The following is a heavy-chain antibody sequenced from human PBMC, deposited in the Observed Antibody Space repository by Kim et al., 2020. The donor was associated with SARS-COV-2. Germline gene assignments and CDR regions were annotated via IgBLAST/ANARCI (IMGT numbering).Heavy chain of an antibody. D-gene: IGHD2-15*01. CDR2: INHSGST. Sequence: SETLSLTCAVYGGSFSGYYWSWIRQPPGKGLEWIGEINHSGSTNYNPSLKSRVTISVDTSKNQFSLKLSSVTAADTAVYYCARGRGYCSGGSCLAFDPWG. J-gene: IGHJ5*02. V-gene: IGHV4-34*01. CDR1: GGSFSGYY. CDR3: ARGRGYCSGGSCLAFDP.